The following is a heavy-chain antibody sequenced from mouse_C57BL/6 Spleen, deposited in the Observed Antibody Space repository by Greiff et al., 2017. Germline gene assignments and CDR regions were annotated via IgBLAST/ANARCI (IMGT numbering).Heavy chain of an antibody. V-gene: IGHV3-6*01. Sequence: EVKLQESGPGLVKPSQSLSLTCSVTGYSITSGYYWNWIRQFPGNKLEWMGYISYDGSNNYNPSLKNRISITRDTSKNQFFLKLNSVTTEDTATYYCARDSDGFLFDYWGQGTTLTVSS. CDR3: ARDSDGFLFDY. J-gene: IGHJ2*01. CDR2: ISYDGSN. D-gene: IGHD2-3*01. CDR1: GYSITSGYY.